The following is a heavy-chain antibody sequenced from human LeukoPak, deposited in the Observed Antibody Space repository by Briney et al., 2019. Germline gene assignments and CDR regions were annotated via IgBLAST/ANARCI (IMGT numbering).Heavy chain of an antibody. J-gene: IGHJ3*02. CDR1: GFTFSSYA. CDR2: ISGSGGST. CDR3: AREEGILIAAELFDAFDI. D-gene: IGHD6-13*01. Sequence: PGGSLRLSCAASGFTFSSYAMSWVRQAPGKGLEWVSAISGSGGSTYYADSVKGRFTISRDNAKNSLYLQMNSLRAEDTAVYYCAREEGILIAAELFDAFDIWGQGTMVTVSS. V-gene: IGHV3-23*01.